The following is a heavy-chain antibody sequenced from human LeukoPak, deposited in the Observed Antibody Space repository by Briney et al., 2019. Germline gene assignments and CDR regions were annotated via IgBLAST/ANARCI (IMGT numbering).Heavy chain of an antibody. V-gene: IGHV5-51*01. Sequence: GEYVKLYCKGCGYSFTSYWIGWVRQMPGKGLEWMGIIYPGDSDTRYSPSFQGQVTISADKSISTAYLQWSSLKASDTAMYYCAGHHAPYSSSWYLGYWGQGTLVTVSS. CDR3: AGHHAPYSSSWYLGY. CDR2: IYPGDSDT. D-gene: IGHD6-13*01. CDR1: GYSFTSYW. J-gene: IGHJ4*02.